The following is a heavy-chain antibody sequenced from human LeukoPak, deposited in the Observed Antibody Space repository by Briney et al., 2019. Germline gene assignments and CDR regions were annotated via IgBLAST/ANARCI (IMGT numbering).Heavy chain of an antibody. D-gene: IGHD3-22*01. CDR1: GFTFGDYA. CDR3: TRVVHYYDSSGYGYYFDY. CDR2: IRSKAYGGTT. Sequence: GGSLRLSCTASGFTFGDYAMSWVRQAPGKGLERVGFIRSKAYGGTTEYAASVKGRFTISRDDSKSIAYLQMNSLKTEDTAVYYCTRVVHYYDSSGYGYYFDYWGQGTLVTVSS. J-gene: IGHJ4*02. V-gene: IGHV3-49*04.